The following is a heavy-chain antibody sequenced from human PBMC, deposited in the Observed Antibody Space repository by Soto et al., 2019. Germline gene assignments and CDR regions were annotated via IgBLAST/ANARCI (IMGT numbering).Heavy chain of an antibody. J-gene: IGHJ6*02. D-gene: IGHD3-9*01. CDR3: AKNVWGITIFGGMDV. Sequence: EVQLLESGGGLVQPGGSLRLSCAASGFTFSSSAMSWVRQAPGKGLEWVSAISGSGGTTYYADSVKGRFTISRDNSKNTLYLQMDSLRAEDTDVYYCAKNVWGITIFGGMDVWGQGTTVTVSS. CDR2: ISGSGGTT. V-gene: IGHV3-23*01. CDR1: GFTFSSSA.